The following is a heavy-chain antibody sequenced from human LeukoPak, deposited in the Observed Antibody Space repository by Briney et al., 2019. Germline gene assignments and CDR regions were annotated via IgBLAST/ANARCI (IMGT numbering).Heavy chain of an antibody. D-gene: IGHD3-22*01. V-gene: IGHV1-69*13. CDR1: GGTFSSYA. Sequence: SVKVSCKASGGTFSSYAISWVRQAPGQGLEWMGGIIPIFGTANYAQKFQGRVTITADESTSTAYMELSSLRSEDTAVYYCARGTHYYDSSGYHLDYWGQGTLVTVSS. J-gene: IGHJ4*02. CDR2: IIPIFGTA. CDR3: ARGTHYYDSSGYHLDY.